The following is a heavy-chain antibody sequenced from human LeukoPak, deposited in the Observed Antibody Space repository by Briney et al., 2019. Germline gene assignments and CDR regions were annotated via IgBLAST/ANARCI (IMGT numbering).Heavy chain of an antibody. CDR2: ISSSGSSI. CDR1: GFTLSIYA. V-gene: IGHV3-48*01. Sequence: GGSLRLSCAASGFTLSIYAMNWVRQAPGKGLEWLSYISSSGSSIFYADSVKGRFTISRDNAKDSLYLQMNSLRAEDTAVYYCAKESGGYYDSSGYKPFDYWGQGTLVTVSS. CDR3: AKESGGYYDSSGYKPFDY. D-gene: IGHD3-22*01. J-gene: IGHJ4*02.